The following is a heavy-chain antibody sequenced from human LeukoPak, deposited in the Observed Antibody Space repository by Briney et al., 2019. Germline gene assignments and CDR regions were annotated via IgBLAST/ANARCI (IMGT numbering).Heavy chain of an antibody. CDR3: ATGGGVAVAHA. Sequence: PSETLSLTCTVSGGSISSNYWAWIRQPPGKGLEWIASIHYSGTTYYNPSLRSRVTIFVHTSDKQVSLKLSSVTAADTAAYYCATGGGVAVAHAWGQGIVVTVSS. J-gene: IGHJ4*02. D-gene: IGHD6-19*01. V-gene: IGHV4-39*01. CDR1: GGSISSNY. CDR2: IHYSGTT.